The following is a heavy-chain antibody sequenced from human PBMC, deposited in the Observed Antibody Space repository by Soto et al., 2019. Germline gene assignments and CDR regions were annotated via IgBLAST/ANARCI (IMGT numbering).Heavy chain of an antibody. CDR2: TYYRSKWYN. J-gene: IGHJ3*02. CDR1: GGSISSYY. D-gene: IGHD3-3*01. CDR3: ARGRFNAFGI. V-gene: IGHV6-1*01. Sequence: SETLSLTCTVSGGSISSYYWSWIRQSPSRGLEWLGRTYYRSKWYNDYGVTVKGRITINPDTSKNQFSLQLNSVTPEDTAVYYCARGRFNAFGIWGQGTMVTVSS.